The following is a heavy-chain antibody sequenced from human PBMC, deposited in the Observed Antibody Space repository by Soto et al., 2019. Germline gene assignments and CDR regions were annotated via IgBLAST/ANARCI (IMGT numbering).Heavy chain of an antibody. CDR3: AHSLIGYYYDSSGSNWFDP. CDR1: VFSLSTSGVG. CDR2: IYWDDDK. V-gene: IGHV2-5*02. D-gene: IGHD3-22*01. J-gene: IGHJ5*02. Sequence: KSGPTLVNPTQTLTLTCTFSVFSLSTSGVGVGWIRQPPGKALEWLALIYWDDDKRYSPSLKSRLTITKDTSKNQVVLTMTNMDPVDTATYYCAHSLIGYYYDSSGSNWFDPWGQGTLVTVSS.